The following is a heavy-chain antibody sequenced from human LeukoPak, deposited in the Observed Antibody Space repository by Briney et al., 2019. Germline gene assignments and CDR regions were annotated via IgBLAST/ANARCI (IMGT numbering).Heavy chain of an antibody. D-gene: IGHD3-22*01. J-gene: IGHJ4*02. V-gene: IGHV3-23*01. Sequence: TGGSLRLSCAASGFTFSSYAMSWVRQAPGKGLEWVSAISGSGGSTYYADSVKGRFTISRDNSKNTLYLQMNSLRAEDTAVYYCAKVSLPDYYDSSGYYWGQGTLVTVSS. CDR3: AKVSLPDYYDSSGYY. CDR1: GFTFSSYA. CDR2: ISGSGGST.